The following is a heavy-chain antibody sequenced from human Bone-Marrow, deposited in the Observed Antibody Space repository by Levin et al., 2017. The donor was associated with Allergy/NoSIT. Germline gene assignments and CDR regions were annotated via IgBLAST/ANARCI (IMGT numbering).Heavy chain of an antibody. V-gene: IGHV4-4*02. CDR3: TRGNIFSSAWFTGDV. Sequence: PSQTLSLTCAVSGASINGASWWSWVRQPPGQGLEWIGEIFHTGSTKFNPSLQSRVTMSVDKSKNHLSLNLTSVTAADTAVYYCTRGNIFSSAWFTGDVWGQGTTVIVSS. D-gene: IGHD6-19*01. CDR1: GASINGASW. J-gene: IGHJ6*02. CDR2: IFHTGST.